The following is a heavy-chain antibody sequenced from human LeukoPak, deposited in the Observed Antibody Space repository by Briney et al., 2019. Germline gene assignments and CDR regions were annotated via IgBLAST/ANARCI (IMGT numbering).Heavy chain of an antibody. D-gene: IGHD4-17*01. J-gene: IGHJ4*02. V-gene: IGHV3-20*04. CDR3: ARKEASLYGDTSYFDY. CDR1: GFTFDDYG. CDR2: INWNGGST. Sequence: GGSLRLSCAASGFTFDDYGMSWVRQAPGKGLECVSGINWNGGSTGYADSVKGRFTISRDNAKNSLYLQMNSLRAEDTALYYCARKEASLYGDTSYFDYWGQGTLVTVSS.